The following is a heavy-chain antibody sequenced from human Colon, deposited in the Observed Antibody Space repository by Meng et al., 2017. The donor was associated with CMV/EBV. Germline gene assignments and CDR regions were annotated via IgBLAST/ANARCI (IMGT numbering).Heavy chain of an antibody. CDR3: ARDNFAFDI. V-gene: IGHV1-46*02. Sequence: QVSVAQVGAEVKQPGADLQISCLAARYTINRKYMQWVRQAPGPGLEWMGMIDPTDGSRRYEQKFQCRVTMTRDTSMTAVYMELRSLRSDDTAVYYCARDNFAFDIWGQGTMVTVSS. J-gene: IGHJ3*02. D-gene: IGHD1-1*01. CDR1: RYTINRKY. CDR2: IDPTDGSR.